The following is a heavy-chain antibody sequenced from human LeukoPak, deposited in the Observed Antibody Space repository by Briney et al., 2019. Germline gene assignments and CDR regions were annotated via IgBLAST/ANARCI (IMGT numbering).Heavy chain of an antibody. Sequence: GGSLRLSYAASGFTFSSYWMHWVRQAPGKGLVWVSRINSDGSSTSYADSVKGRFTISRDNAKNTLYLQMNSLRAEDTAVYYCASLGGSYGMDVWGQGTTVTVSS. CDR3: ASLGGSYGMDV. J-gene: IGHJ6*02. V-gene: IGHV3-74*01. CDR1: GFTFSSYW. CDR2: INSDGSST. D-gene: IGHD1-26*01.